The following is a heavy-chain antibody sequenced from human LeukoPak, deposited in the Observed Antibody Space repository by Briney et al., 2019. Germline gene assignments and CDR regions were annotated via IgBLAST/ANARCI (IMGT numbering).Heavy chain of an antibody. D-gene: IGHD3-9*01. CDR3: ARAPIFDWLSKGGAFDI. CDR2: INTNTGNP. V-gene: IGHV7-4-1*02. CDR1: GYTFTSYA. Sequence: ASVKVSCKASGYTFTSYAMNWVRQAPGQGLEWMGWINTNTGNPTYAQGFTGRFVFSLDTSVSTAYLQISSLKAEDTAVYYCARAPIFDWLSKGGAFDIWGQGTMVTVSS. J-gene: IGHJ3*02.